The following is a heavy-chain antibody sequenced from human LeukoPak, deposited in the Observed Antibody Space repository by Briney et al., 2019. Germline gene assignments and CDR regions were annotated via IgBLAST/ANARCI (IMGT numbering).Heavy chain of an antibody. CDR2: ISSSSSYI. CDR3: AKGATVVVVTTIQY. J-gene: IGHJ1*01. V-gene: IGHV3-21*01. CDR1: GFTFSSHS. Sequence: GGSLRLSCAASGFTFSSHSMNWVRQAPGKGLEWVSSISSSSSYIYYADSVKGRFTISRDNAKNSLYLQMNSLRAEDTAVYYCAKGATVVVVTTIQYWGQGTLVTVSS. D-gene: IGHD3-22*01.